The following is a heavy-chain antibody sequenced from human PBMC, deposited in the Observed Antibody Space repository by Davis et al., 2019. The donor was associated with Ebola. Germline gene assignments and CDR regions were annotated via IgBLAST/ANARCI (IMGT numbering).Heavy chain of an antibody. J-gene: IGHJ5*02. V-gene: IGHV4-34*01. D-gene: IGHD3-3*01. Sequence: SETLSLTCAVYGGSFSGYYGSWIRQSPGKGLEWIGEINHSGSTNYNPSLKSRVTISADTSKNQFSLKLNSVTAADTAVYYCATDYHWGQGTLVTVSS. CDR1: GGSFSGYY. CDR2: INHSGST. CDR3: ATDYH.